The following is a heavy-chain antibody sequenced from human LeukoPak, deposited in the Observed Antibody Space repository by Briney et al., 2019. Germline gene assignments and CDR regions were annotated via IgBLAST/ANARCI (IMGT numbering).Heavy chain of an antibody. CDR3: ARRYDSNAYYFAY. D-gene: IGHD3-22*01. Sequence: SVKVSCKASGGTFSSYAISWVRQAPGQGLEWMGRIIPILGIANYAQKFQGRVTITADKSTSTAYMELSSLRSEDTAVYYCARRYDSNAYYFAYWGQGTLVTVSS. V-gene: IGHV1-69*04. CDR1: GGTFSSYA. CDR2: IIPILGIA. J-gene: IGHJ4*02.